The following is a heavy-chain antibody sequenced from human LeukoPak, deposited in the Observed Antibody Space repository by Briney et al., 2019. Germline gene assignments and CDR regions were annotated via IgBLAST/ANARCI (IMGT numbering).Heavy chain of an antibody. J-gene: IGHJ4*02. V-gene: IGHV4-34*01. Sequence: SETLSLTCAVYGGSFSGYYWSWIRQPPGKGLEWIGEINHSGSTNYNPSLKSRVTISVDTSKNQFSLKLSSVTAADTAVYHCARQRITMIVVVTTRAHFDYWGQGTLVTVSS. CDR3: ARQRITMIVVVTTRAHFDY. D-gene: IGHD3-22*01. CDR1: GGSFSGYY. CDR2: INHSGST.